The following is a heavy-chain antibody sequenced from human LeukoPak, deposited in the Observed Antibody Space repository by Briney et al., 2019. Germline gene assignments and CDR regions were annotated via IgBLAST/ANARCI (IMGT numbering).Heavy chain of an antibody. CDR1: GYTFTGYY. CDR3: ARDIGWYYYDSSGYYY. D-gene: IGHD3-22*01. V-gene: IGHV1-2*02. Sequence: VASVKVSCKASGYTFTGYYMHWVRQAPGQGLEWMGWINPNSGGTNYAQKFQGRVTMTRDTSIITAYMELSRLRSDDTAVYYCARDIGWYYYDSSGYYYWGQGTLVTVSS. CDR2: INPNSGGT. J-gene: IGHJ4*02.